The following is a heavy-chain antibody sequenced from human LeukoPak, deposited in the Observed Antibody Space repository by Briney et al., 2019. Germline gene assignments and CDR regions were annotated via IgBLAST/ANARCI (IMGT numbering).Heavy chain of an antibody. CDR3: AKQLPPTVVNGGYYFDY. J-gene: IGHJ4*02. V-gene: IGHV3-23*01. D-gene: IGHD4-23*01. CDR2: ISGSGGST. CDR1: GFTFSTYA. Sequence: PGGSLRLSCAASGFTFSTYAMSWVRQAPGKGLEWVSAISGSGGSTYYADSVKGRFTISRDNSKNTLYLHMNSLRAEDTAVYYCAKQLPPTVVNGGYYFDYWGKGTLVTVSS.